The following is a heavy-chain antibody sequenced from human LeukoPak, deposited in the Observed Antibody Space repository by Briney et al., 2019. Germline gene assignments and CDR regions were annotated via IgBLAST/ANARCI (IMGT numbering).Heavy chain of an antibody. J-gene: IGHJ2*01. CDR3: ARGGRGSSGWYAVWNFDL. CDR1: GGSFSGCY. V-gene: IGHV4-34*01. Sequence: SETLSLTCAVYGGSFSGCYWSWIRQPPGKGLEWIGEINHSGSTNYNPSLKSRVTISVDTSKNQFSLKLSSVTAADTAVYYCARGGRGSSGWYAVWNFDLWGRGTLVTVSS. CDR2: INHSGST. D-gene: IGHD6-19*01.